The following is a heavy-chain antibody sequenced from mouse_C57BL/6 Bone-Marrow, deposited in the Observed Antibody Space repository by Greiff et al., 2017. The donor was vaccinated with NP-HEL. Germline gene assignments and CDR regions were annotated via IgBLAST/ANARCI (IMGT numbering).Heavy chain of an antibody. Sequence: QVQLKQPGAELVKPGASVKLSCKASGFTFTSYWMQWVKQRPGQGLEWIGEIDPSDSYTNYNQKFKGKATLTVDKSSSTAYMQLSSLTSEDSAVYYCARDGTLVAYWGQGTLVTVSA. J-gene: IGHJ3*01. D-gene: IGHD2-1*01. CDR1: GFTFTSYW. V-gene: IGHV1-50*01. CDR2: IDPSDSYT. CDR3: ARDGTLVAY.